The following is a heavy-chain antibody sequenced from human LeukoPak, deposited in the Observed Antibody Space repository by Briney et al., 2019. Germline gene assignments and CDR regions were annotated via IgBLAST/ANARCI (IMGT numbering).Heavy chain of an antibody. CDR2: IYSGGST. Sequence: PGGSLRLSCVVSGFSVSSNYMSWVRQAPGKGLEWVSVIYSGGSTYYADSVKGRFTISRDNSKNTLYLQMNSLRAEDTAVYYCARGYSGFDYWGQGTLVTVSS. D-gene: IGHD2-15*01. CDR3: ARGYSGFDY. CDR1: GFSVSSNY. J-gene: IGHJ4*02. V-gene: IGHV3-53*01.